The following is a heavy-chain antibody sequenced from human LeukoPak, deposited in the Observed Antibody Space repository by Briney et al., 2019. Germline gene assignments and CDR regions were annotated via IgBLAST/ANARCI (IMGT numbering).Heavy chain of an antibody. CDR1: GYTFTTYF. D-gene: IGHD5-24*01. Sequence: ASVKVSCKTSGYTFTTYFLHWVRQAPGRGLEYMGIINPTGGTTIYAQRFQGRVTMTRDMSTSTVSMELSSLTSDDTAVYYCAREMARNKAIDYWGQGTLVTVSS. J-gene: IGHJ4*02. V-gene: IGHV1-46*01. CDR2: INPTGGTT. CDR3: AREMARNKAIDY.